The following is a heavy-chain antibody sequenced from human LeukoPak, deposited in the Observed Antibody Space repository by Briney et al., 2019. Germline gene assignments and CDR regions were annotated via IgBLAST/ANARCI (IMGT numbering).Heavy chain of an antibody. CDR1: GYSFTSYY. Sequence: ASVKVSCKASGYSFTSYYMHWVRQAPGQGLEWMGIISPSGSSTSYAQKFQGRVTMTRDTSTSTVYMELSSLRSEDTAAYYCARDQAVAARRGYFDYWGQGTLVTVSS. J-gene: IGHJ4*02. V-gene: IGHV1-46*01. CDR3: ARDQAVAARRGYFDY. CDR2: ISPSGSST. D-gene: IGHD6-6*01.